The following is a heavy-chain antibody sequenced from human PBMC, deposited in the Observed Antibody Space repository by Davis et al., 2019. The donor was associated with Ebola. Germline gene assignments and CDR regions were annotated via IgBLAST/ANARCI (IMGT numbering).Heavy chain of an antibody. CDR3: VRDYNDNIGRFDY. J-gene: IGHJ4*02. D-gene: IGHD3-9*01. CDR2: INAGNGNT. Sequence: ASVKVSCKASGYTFTSYAMHWVRQAPGQRLEWMGWINAGNGNTKYSQKFQGRVTITRDTSASTAYMELSSLRSEDTAVYYCVRDYNDNIGRFDYWGQGTLVTVSS. CDR1: GYTFTSYA. V-gene: IGHV1-3*01.